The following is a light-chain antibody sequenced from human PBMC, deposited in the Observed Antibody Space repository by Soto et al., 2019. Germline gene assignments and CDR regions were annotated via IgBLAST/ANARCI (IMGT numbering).Light chain of an antibody. CDR3: QSYDSSLSGYV. V-gene: IGLV1-40*01. CDR2: GNN. Sequence: VQTHPPSLSGAPGQRVTISCTGSSSNIGSVYDVHWYQQLPGAAPKLLIYGNNNRPSGVPDRFFGSKSGTSASLAITGLQAEDEADYYCQSYDSSLSGYVFGTGTKVTVL. J-gene: IGLJ1*01. CDR1: SSNIGSVYD.